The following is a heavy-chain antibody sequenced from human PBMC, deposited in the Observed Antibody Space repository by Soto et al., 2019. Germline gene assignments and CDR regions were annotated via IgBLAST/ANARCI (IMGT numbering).Heavy chain of an antibody. CDR3: AKGGSGSYSNAYDI. CDR1: GGSISSSSYY. D-gene: IGHD3-10*01. CDR2: IYYSGST. V-gene: IGHV4-39*01. J-gene: IGHJ3*02. Sequence: QLQLQESGPGLVKPSETLSLTCTVSGGSISSSSYYWGWIRQPPGKGLEWIGCIYYSGSTYYNPFRKSRVTISVDTSKNPFSLKRSSGPAADTAVYYCAKGGSGSYSNAYDIWGQGTRVTVSS.